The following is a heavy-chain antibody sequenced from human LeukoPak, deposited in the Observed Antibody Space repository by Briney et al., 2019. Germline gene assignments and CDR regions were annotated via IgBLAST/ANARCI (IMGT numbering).Heavy chain of an antibody. CDR2: IYSGGST. Sequence: HPGGSLRLSCAASGFTVSSNYMSWVRQAPGKGLEWVSVIYSGGSTYYADSVKGRFTISRDNSKNTLYLQMNSLRAEDTAVYYCARDLSEPAAIWGFYFDYWGQGTLVTVSS. J-gene: IGHJ4*02. D-gene: IGHD2-2*02. V-gene: IGHV3-53*01. CDR3: ARDLSEPAAIWGFYFDY. CDR1: GFTVSSNY.